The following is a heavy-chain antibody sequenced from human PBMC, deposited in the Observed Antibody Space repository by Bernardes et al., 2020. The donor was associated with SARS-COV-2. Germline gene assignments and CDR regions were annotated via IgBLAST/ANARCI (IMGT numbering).Heavy chain of an antibody. CDR3: ARDAFGEGRYYYGMDV. CDR1: GFTFSSYW. D-gene: IGHD3-10*01. CDR2: IKQDGSEK. J-gene: IGHJ6*02. Sequence: GGSLRLSCAASGFTFSSYWMSWVRQAPGKGLEWVANIKQDGSEKYYVDSVKGRFTISRDNAKNSLYLQMNSLRAEDTAVYYCARDAFGEGRYYYGMDVWGQGTTVTVSS. V-gene: IGHV3-7*01.